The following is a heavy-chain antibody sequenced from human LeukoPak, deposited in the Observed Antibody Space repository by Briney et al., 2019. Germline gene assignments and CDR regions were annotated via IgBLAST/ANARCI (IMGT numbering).Heavy chain of an antibody. J-gene: IGHJ3*02. Sequence: HPGGSLRLSCAASGFTFSSYWMSWVRQAPGKGLEWVANIKQDGSEKYYVDSVKGRFTISRDNAKNSLYLQMNSPRAEDTAVYYCARGTLAVAVGGAFDIWGQGTMVTVSS. CDR2: IKQDGSEK. V-gene: IGHV3-7*01. CDR1: GFTFSSYW. D-gene: IGHD6-19*01. CDR3: ARGTLAVAVGGAFDI.